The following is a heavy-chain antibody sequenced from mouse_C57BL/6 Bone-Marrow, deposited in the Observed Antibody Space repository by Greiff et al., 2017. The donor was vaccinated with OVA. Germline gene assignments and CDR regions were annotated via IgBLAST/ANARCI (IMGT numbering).Heavy chain of an antibody. V-gene: IGHV1-59*01. CDR2: IDPSDSYT. D-gene: IGHD1-1*01. CDR3: ARKRFMAPFAY. CDR1: GYTFTSYW. J-gene: IGHJ3*01. Sequence: QVQLQQPGAELVRPGTSVKLSCKASGYTFTSYWMHWGKQRPGQGLEWIGVIDPSDSYTNYNQKFKGKATLTVDTSSSTAYMQLSSLTSEDSAVYYCARKRFMAPFAYWGQGTLVTVSA.